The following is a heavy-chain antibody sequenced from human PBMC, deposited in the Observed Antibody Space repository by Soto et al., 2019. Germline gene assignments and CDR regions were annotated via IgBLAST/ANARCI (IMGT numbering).Heavy chain of an antibody. CDR2: IFYTGST. Sequence: PSETLARTCCVSGGTSHSGDYIWSWFRHPPGKGLEWIGSIFYTGSTYYSKSLKSRASMSMDTSKNLFSMSLRSLTTADTAVYFCARVKATLDRHYSFDYWGQGTSLTVSS. CDR3: ARVKATLDRHYSFDY. J-gene: IGHJ4*02. D-gene: IGHD2-2*03. V-gene: IGHV4-30-4*01. CDR1: GGTSHSGDYI.